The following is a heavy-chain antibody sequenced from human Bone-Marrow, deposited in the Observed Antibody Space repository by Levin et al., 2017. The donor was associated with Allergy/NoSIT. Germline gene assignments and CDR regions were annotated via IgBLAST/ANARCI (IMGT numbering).Heavy chain of an antibody. CDR1: GYTLTELS. V-gene: IGHV1-24*01. CDR2: FDPEDGET. Sequence: ASVKVSCKVSGYTLTELSMHWVRQAPGKGLEWMGGFDPEDGETIYAQKFQGRVTMTEDTSTDTAYMELSSLRSEDTAVYYCATQRGSDRFFDYWGQGTLVTVSS. CDR3: ATQRGSDRFFDY. D-gene: IGHD3-16*02. J-gene: IGHJ4*02.